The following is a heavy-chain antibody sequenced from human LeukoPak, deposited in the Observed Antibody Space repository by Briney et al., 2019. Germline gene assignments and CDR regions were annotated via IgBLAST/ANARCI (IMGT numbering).Heavy chain of an antibody. Sequence: PETLSLTCTVSGGSISSSSYYWGWIRQPPGKGLEWIGSIYYSGSTYYNPSLKSRVTISVDTSKNQFSLKLSSVTAADTAVYYCARVGGYSSSPFDYWGQGTLVTVSS. CDR1: GGSISSSSYY. CDR2: IYYSGST. CDR3: ARVGGYSSSPFDY. J-gene: IGHJ4*02. D-gene: IGHD6-13*01. V-gene: IGHV4-39*07.